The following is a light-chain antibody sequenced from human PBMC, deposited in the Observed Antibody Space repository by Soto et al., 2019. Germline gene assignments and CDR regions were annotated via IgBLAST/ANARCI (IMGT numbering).Light chain of an antibody. J-gene: IGKJ1*01. V-gene: IGKV1-5*03. Sequence: DIQMTQSPSTLSASVGDRVTITCRASQSISSWLAWYQQKPGKAPKLLIYKASSLESGVPSRFSGSGSGTEFTLTISSLQPDDFATYHCQVARTFGQGTKVDIK. CDR1: QSISSW. CDR2: KAS. CDR3: QVART.